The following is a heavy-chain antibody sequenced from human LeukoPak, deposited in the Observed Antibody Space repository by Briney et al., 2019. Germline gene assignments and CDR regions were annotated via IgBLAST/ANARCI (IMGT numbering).Heavy chain of an antibody. CDR1: GYTFTSYD. CDR2: MNPNSGNT. J-gene: IGHJ4*02. V-gene: IGHV1-8*01. Sequence: ASVKVSCKASGYTFTSYDINWVRQATGQGLEWMGWMNPNSGNTGYAQKFQGRVTMTRNTSISTAYMELSSLRSEDTAVYYCAIISIAAAGTTSFDYWGQGTLVTVSS. D-gene: IGHD6-13*01. CDR3: AIISIAAAGTTSFDY.